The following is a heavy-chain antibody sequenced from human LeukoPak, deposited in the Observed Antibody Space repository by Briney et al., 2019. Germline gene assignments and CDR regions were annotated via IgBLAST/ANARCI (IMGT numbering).Heavy chain of an antibody. J-gene: IGHJ5*02. CDR3: ARGFGWFDP. D-gene: IGHD3-10*01. V-gene: IGHV4-59*01. CDR1: GGSISSYY. Sequence: PSETLSLTCTVSGGSISSYYWSWIRQPPGKGLEWIGYIYYSGSTNYNPSLKSRVTISVDTSKNQFSLKLSSVTAADTAVYYGARGFGWFDPWGQGTLVTVSS. CDR2: IYYSGST.